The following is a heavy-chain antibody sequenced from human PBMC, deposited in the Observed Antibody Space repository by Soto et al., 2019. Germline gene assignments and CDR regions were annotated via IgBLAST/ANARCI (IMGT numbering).Heavy chain of an antibody. D-gene: IGHD4-17*01. J-gene: IGHJ3*01. CDR1: GGSFSGYY. Sequence: QVQLQQWGAGLLKPSETLSLTCAVSGGSFSGYYWSWIRQPPGKGLEWIGEIRHSGSTNYNPSLTSRITISVDTSKNQFSLRLSSVTAADTAVYYCARDATVLSGAFDVWGQGTMVTVSS. CDR2: IRHSGST. CDR3: ARDATVLSGAFDV. V-gene: IGHV4-34*01.